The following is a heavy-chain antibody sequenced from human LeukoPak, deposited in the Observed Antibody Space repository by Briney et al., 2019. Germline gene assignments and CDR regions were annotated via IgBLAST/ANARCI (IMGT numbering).Heavy chain of an antibody. J-gene: IGHJ5*02. Sequence: SVKVSCKASGGTFSSYAISWVRQAPGQGLEWMGGIIPIFGTANYAQKFQGRVTITADKSTSTAYMELSSLRSEDTAVYYCAREYYDILTGYPNRFDPWGQGTLVTVSS. D-gene: IGHD3-9*01. CDR1: GGTFSSYA. CDR2: IIPIFGTA. V-gene: IGHV1-69*06. CDR3: AREYYDILTGYPNRFDP.